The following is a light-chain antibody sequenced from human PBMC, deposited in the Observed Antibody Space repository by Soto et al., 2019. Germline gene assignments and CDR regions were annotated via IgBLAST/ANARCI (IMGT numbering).Light chain of an antibody. CDR1: SSNIGSNT. J-gene: IGLJ2*01. CDR2: NNY. Sequence: QSVLTQPPSASGTPGQRVTISCSGGSSNIGSNTVNWYQKFPGTAPKLLIYNNYQRPSGVPARFSGSKSGTSASLAISGLQSEDEAEYYCAAWDDSLNGHVAFGGGTKLTVL. CDR3: AAWDDSLNGHVA. V-gene: IGLV1-44*01.